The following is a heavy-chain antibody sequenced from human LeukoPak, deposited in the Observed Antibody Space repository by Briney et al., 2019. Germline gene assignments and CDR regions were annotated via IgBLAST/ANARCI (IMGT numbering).Heavy chain of an antibody. CDR3: ASQYGGIDY. CDR2: IYHSGST. V-gene: IGHV4-30-2*01. CDR1: GGSISSGGYS. J-gene: IGHJ4*02. D-gene: IGHD4-23*01. Sequence: SQTLSLTCAVSGGSISSGGYSWSWIRQPPGKGLEWIEYIYHSGSTYYNPSLKSRVTISVDRSKNQFSLKLSSVTAADTAVYYCASQYGGIDYWGQGTLVTVSS.